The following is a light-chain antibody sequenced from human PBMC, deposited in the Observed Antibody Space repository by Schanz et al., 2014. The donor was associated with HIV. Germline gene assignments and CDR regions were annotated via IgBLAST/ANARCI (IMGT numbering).Light chain of an antibody. CDR2: DVS. V-gene: IGLV2-14*01. J-gene: IGLJ1*01. Sequence: QSVLTQPASVSGSPGQSITISCTGTSSDVGGYNYVAWYQQHAGKAPKLMIFDVSNRPSGVSDRFSGSKSGHTASLTISGLQAEDEADYYCSSYTSSSTPYVFGTGTKLTVL. CDR1: SSDVGGYNY. CDR3: SSYTSSSTPYV.